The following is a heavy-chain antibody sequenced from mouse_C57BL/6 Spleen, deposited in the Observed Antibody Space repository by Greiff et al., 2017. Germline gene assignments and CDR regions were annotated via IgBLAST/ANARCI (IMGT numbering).Heavy chain of an antibody. CDR1: GFNFNDYN. D-gene: IGHD1-1*01. Sequence: EVQLQQSGAELVKPGASVKLSCTASGFNFNDYNMDWVKQSPGKSLEWIGKINPKNGGTIYAQKFKGKATLTVDTSSNTAYLELRSLTSEDTAVYYCARAENYGSSSEHYFAYWGQGTLLTVSA. V-gene: IGHV1-18*01. CDR2: INPKNGGT. CDR3: ARAENYGSSSEHYFAY. J-gene: IGHJ2*01.